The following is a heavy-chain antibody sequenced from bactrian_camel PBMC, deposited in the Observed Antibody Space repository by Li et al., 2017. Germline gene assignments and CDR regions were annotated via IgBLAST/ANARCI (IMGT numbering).Heavy chain of an antibody. Sequence: HVQLVESGGGSVQAGGSLTLSCVASEYTRDYCMGWSRQAPGKEREGVAQIAQDGTTRYADSVKDRFSASRDNDRNTFYLQMNSLKPEDTAMYYCAANRVVGFPPGTADFKSWGQGTQVTVS. CDR3: AANRVVGFPPGTADFKS. CDR2: IAQDGTT. D-gene: IGHD5*01. CDR1: EYTRDYC. J-gene: IGHJ6*01. V-gene: IGHV3S53*01.